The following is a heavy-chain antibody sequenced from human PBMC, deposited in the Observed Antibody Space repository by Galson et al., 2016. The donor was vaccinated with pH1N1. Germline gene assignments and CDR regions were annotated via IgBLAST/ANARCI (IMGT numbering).Heavy chain of an antibody. D-gene: IGHD4-17*01. CDR2: IYWNDDK. CDR1: GFSLSTNGVG. J-gene: IGHJ5*02. CDR3: AHNNYGDYVNWFDP. Sequence: PALVKPTQTLTLTCTFSGFSLSTNGVGVGWIRQPPGKALDWLAVIYWNDDKRYSPSLKSRLTITKDTSKNQVVLTMASMDPVDTATYYCAHNNYGDYVNWFDPWGQGTLVTVSS. V-gene: IGHV2-5*01.